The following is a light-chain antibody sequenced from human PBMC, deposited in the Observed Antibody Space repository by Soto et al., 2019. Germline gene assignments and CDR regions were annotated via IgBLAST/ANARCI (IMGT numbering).Light chain of an antibody. CDR2: KAS. J-gene: IGKJ5*01. CDR3: QQSYSTPIT. CDR1: QSISSY. V-gene: IGKV1-39*01. Sequence: IQMTQSPSSLSASVGDRVTITCRASQSISSYLNWYQQKPGKAPKLLIYKASSLESGVPSRFSGSGSGTDFTLTISSLQPEDFATYYCQQSYSTPITFGQGTRLEI.